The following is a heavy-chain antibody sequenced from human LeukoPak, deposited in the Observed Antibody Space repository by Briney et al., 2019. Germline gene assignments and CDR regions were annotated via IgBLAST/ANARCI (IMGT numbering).Heavy chain of an antibody. CDR1: GFTFSSYE. Sequence: GGSLRLSCAASGFTFSSYEMNWVRQAPGKGLEWISYISSSATTIYYADSVKGRFTISRDNAKNSLYLQMNSLRAEGTAVYYCATSGLDDYWGQGALVTVSS. CDR3: ATSGLDDY. V-gene: IGHV3-48*03. D-gene: IGHD6-19*01. CDR2: ISSSATTI. J-gene: IGHJ4*02.